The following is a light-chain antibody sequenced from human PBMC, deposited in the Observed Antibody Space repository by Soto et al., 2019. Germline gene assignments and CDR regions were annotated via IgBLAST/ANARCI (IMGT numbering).Light chain of an antibody. J-gene: IGKJ4*01. Sequence: EIVLTQSPATLSLSPGERATLSCRASQSVSSYLAWYQQKPGQSPRLLIYDASNGATGIPARFSGSGSGTDFTLTISSLEPEDFAVYYCQQRSNWRWLTFGGGTKVDI. CDR3: QQRSNWRWLT. CDR1: QSVSSY. CDR2: DAS. V-gene: IGKV3-11*01.